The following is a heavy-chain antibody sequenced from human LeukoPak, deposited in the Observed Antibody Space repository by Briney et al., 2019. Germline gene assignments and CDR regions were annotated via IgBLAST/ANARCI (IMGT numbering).Heavy chain of an antibody. V-gene: IGHV3-9*03. CDR1: GFTFDDYA. Sequence: PGGSLRLSCAASGFTFDDYAMHWVRQAPGKGLEWVSGISWNSGSIGYADSVKGRFTISRDNAKNSLYLQTNSLRAEDMALYYCAKDISSSWLGGYFDYWGQGTLVIVSS. D-gene: IGHD6-13*01. CDR2: ISWNSGSI. J-gene: IGHJ4*02. CDR3: AKDISSSWLGGYFDY.